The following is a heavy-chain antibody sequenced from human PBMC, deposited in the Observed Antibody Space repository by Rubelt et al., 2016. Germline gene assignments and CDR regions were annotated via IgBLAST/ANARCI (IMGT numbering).Heavy chain of an antibody. CDR1: GGSFSGYY. Sequence: QVQLQQWGAGLLMPSETLSLTCAVYGGSFSGYYWSWIRQPPGKGLEWIGEINHSGSTNYNPSLKGRVTITVDTCKHEFSLKLSSVTAADTAVYYGAGGLAGAAAAPRRRWFDPWGQGTLVTVSS. CDR3: AGGLAGAAAAPRRRWFDP. J-gene: IGHJ5*02. CDR2: INHSGST. D-gene: IGHD6-13*01. V-gene: IGHV4-34*01.